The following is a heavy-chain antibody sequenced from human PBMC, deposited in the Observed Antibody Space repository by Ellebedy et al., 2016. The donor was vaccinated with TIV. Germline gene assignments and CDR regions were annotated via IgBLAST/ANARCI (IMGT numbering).Heavy chain of an antibody. D-gene: IGHD2-2*01. CDR2: INHSGST. CDR1: GGSFSGYY. Sequence: MPSETLSLTCAVYGGSFSGYYWSWIRQPPGKGLEWIGEINHSGSTNYNPSLKSRVTISVDTSKNQFSLKLSSVTAADTAVYYCAREYQLLSRGQRAFDIWGQGTMVTVSS. J-gene: IGHJ3*02. CDR3: AREYQLLSRGQRAFDI. V-gene: IGHV4-34*01.